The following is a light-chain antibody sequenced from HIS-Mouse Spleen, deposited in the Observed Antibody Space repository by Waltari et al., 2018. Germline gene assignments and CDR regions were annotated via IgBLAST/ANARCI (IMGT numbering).Light chain of an antibody. J-gene: IGLJ3*02. CDR1: SSYVGSYNL. CDR2: EGS. Sequence: QSALTQPAPVSGSPGQSITLSCPGTSSYVGSYNLVPWYQQHPGKAPKLMIYEGSKRPSGVSNRFSGSKSGNTASLTISGLQAEDEADYYCCSYAGSSTWVFGGGTKLTVL. CDR3: CSYAGSSTWV. V-gene: IGLV2-23*01.